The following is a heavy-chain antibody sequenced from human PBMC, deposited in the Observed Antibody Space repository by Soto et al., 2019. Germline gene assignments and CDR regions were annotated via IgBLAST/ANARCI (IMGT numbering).Heavy chain of an antibody. CDR3: ARQGVALELYF. J-gene: IGHJ4*02. CDR1: GFTFNIAA. Sequence: EVQLVDSGGGLVQPGGSLKLSCAASGFTFNIAAIHWVRQASGKGLEWVGLMTNKANGYATAYAPSVKGRITVSRDDSKNMAFLQMNSLTTENTAVYYCARQGVALELYFSGQGTLVTVSS. CDR2: MTNKANGYAT. V-gene: IGHV3-73*01. D-gene: IGHD1-7*01.